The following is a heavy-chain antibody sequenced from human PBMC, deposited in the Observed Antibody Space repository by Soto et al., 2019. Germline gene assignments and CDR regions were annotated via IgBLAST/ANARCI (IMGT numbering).Heavy chain of an antibody. CDR2: IYYSGST. Sequence: PSETLSLTCTVSGDSISSYYWTWIRQPPGKGLEWIGYIYYSGSTNYNPSLKSRVTISVDTSKNQFSLKLTSVTAADTAVYYCARGVATSGPWGQGTLVTVS. CDR1: GDSISSYY. J-gene: IGHJ5*02. D-gene: IGHD5-12*01. V-gene: IGHV4-59*01. CDR3: ARGVATSGP.